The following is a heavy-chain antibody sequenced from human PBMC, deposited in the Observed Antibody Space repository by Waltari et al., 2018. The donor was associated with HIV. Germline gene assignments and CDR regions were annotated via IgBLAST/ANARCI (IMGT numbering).Heavy chain of an antibody. CDR1: GYTFTSYD. CDR2: KNPNSCNT. Sequence: QVQLVQSGAEVKKPGASVKVSCKASGYTFTSYDINWVRQATGQGLEWMGWKNPNSCNTGYAQMLQGRVTMTRNTSISSAYMELSSLRSEDTAVYYCARIYDSSGKGDYWGQGTLVTVSS. V-gene: IGHV1-8*01. CDR3: ARIYDSSGKGDY. J-gene: IGHJ4*02. D-gene: IGHD3-22*01.